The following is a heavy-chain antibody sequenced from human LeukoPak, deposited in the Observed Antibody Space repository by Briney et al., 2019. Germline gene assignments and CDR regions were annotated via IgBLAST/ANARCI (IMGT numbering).Heavy chain of an antibody. D-gene: IGHD3-10*01. CDR2: VHHSGST. V-gene: IGHV4-34*01. Sequence: PSETLSLNCAVYGGFFRGYYWSWIRQPPGKGLEWIGEVHHSGSTNYNPSLKSRVTVSVDTSKNQFSLRLSSVTAADTAVYFCARGIRMVRGLNAFDVWGQGTMVTVSS. CDR1: GGFFRGYY. CDR3: ARGIRMVRGLNAFDV. J-gene: IGHJ3*01.